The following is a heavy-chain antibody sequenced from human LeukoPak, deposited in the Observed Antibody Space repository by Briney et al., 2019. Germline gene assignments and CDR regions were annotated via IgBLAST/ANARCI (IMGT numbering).Heavy chain of an antibody. D-gene: IGHD2-2*01. J-gene: IGHJ2*01. Sequence: PGGSLRLSCAASGFTFSSYGMHWVRQAPGKGLEWVSSISSSSSYIYYADSVKGRFTISRDNAKNSLYLQMNSLRAEDTAVYYCARGTGYCSSTSCQGSFDLWGRGTLVTVSS. V-gene: IGHV3-21*01. CDR2: ISSSSSYI. CDR3: ARGTGYCSSTSCQGSFDL. CDR1: GFTFSSYG.